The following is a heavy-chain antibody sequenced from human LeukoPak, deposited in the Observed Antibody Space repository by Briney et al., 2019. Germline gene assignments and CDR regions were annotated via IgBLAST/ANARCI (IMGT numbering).Heavy chain of an antibody. CDR3: ARSRAFNSGAFDP. Sequence: SETLSLTCTVSGGSISSYYWSWIRQPPGKGVEWIAHCYNGVNTNYNPSLKSRVTISVDTSKNHFSLRLTSVTAADTAVYYCARSRAFNSGAFDPWGQGSLVTVSS. V-gene: IGHV4-59*01. CDR2: CYNGVNT. J-gene: IGHJ5*02. CDR1: GGSISSYY. D-gene: IGHD1-26*01.